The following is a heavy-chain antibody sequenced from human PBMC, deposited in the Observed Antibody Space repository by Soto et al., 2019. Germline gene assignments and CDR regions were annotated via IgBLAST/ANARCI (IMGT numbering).Heavy chain of an antibody. Sequence: LRLSCAASGFTFDDYAMHWVRQVPGRGLEWLSSISWNSGSIGYADSVEGRFTISRDNAKNSLYLQMNSLRSEDTALYYCAKDIQEPIITGLVYWGQGTLVTVSS. CDR2: ISWNSGSI. CDR3: AKDIQEPIITGLVY. J-gene: IGHJ4*02. D-gene: IGHD1-20*01. V-gene: IGHV3-9*01. CDR1: GFTFDDYA.